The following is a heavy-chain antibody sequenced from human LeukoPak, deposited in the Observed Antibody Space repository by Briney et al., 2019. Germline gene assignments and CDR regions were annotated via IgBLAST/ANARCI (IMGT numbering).Heavy chain of an antibody. J-gene: IGHJ3*02. D-gene: IGHD1-14*01. V-gene: IGHV3-53*01. Sequence: GGSLRLSCAASGFTVSSNYMSWVRQAPGKGLEWVSITYSDDNTNYADSMKGRFTISRDTSQNTLSLQMNSLRAEDTAVYYCVRKNQDFNAAFDIWGQGTVVTVSS. CDR1: GFTVSSNY. CDR3: VRKNQDFNAAFDI. CDR2: TYSDDNT.